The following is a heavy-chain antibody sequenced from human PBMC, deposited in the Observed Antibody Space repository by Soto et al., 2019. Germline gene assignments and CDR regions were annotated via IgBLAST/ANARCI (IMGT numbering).Heavy chain of an antibody. CDR2: ISGSGGST. V-gene: IGHV3-23*01. CDR3: AKEGPYCSGGSCYFDY. Sequence: EVQLLESGGGLVQPGGSLRLSCAASGFTFSSNAMSWVRQAPGKGLEWVSAISGSGGSTYYADSVKGRFTISRDNSKNTLYLQMNSLRAEDTAVYYCAKEGPYCSGGSCYFDYWGQGTLVTVSS. CDR1: GFTFSSNA. J-gene: IGHJ4*02. D-gene: IGHD2-15*01.